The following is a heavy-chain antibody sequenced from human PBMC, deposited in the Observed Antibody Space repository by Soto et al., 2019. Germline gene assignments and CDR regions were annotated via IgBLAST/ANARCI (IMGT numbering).Heavy chain of an antibody. CDR3: ARVPAYYYDSSGYYAGGIDY. V-gene: IGHV4-59*12. Sequence: PSETLSLTCIVSGGSITSYHWSWIRQFPGKGLEWIAYTSYTGNTNYNPSLKSRVTVSLDTSKNQLSLKLTSMTAADTAVYYCARVPAYYYDSSGYYAGGIDYWGQGTLVTVSS. D-gene: IGHD3-22*01. CDR1: GGSITSYH. J-gene: IGHJ4*02. CDR2: TSYTGNT.